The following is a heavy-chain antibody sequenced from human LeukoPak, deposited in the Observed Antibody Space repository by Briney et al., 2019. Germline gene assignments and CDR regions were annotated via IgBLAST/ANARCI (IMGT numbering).Heavy chain of an antibody. CDR1: GFTFSSYS. CDR2: ISSSSSTI. D-gene: IGHD3-22*01. Sequence: GGSLRLSCAASGFTFSSYSMNWVRQAPGKGLEWVSYISSSSSTIYYADSVKGRFTISRDNSKNTLYPQMSSLRAEDTAVYYCAKDRGRYYDSSGYYWGYYFDSWGQGILVTVST. CDR3: AKDRGRYYDSSGYYWGYYFDS. V-gene: IGHV3-48*01. J-gene: IGHJ4*02.